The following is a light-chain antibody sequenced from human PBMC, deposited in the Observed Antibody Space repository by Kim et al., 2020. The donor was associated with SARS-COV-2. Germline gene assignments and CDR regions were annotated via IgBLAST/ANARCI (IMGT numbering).Light chain of an antibody. CDR3: NSRDSSGNHSWV. V-gene: IGLV3-19*01. CDR2: GKN. Sequence: LGQTVRITSQGDSLRSDYASWYQQKPGQAPVLVIYGKNNRPSGITERFSGSSSGNTASLTITGAQAEDEADYYCNSRDSSGNHSWVFGGGTQLTVL. CDR1: SLRSDY. J-gene: IGLJ3*02.